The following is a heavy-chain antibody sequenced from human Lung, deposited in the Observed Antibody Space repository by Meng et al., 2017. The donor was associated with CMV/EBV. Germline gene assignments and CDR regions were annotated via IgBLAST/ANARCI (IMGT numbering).Heavy chain of an antibody. CDR3: ARGPGIAVAGLFDY. V-gene: IGHV1-69*05. CDR2: IIPIFGTA. D-gene: IGHD6-19*01. CDR1: GGTFSSYA. J-gene: IGHJ4*02. Sequence: SVKVSCKASGGTFSSYAISWVRQAPGQGLEWMGGIIPIFGTANYAQKFQGRVTITTDESTSTAYMELSSLRSEDTAVYYCARGPGIAVAGLFDYWGQGTXVTVSS.